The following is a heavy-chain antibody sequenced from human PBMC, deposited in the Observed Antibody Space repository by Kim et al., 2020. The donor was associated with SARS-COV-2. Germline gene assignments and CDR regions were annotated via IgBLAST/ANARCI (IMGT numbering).Heavy chain of an antibody. V-gene: IGHV3-74*01. CDR3: ARGSGSYGFDS. D-gene: IGHD1-26*01. CDR1: GFTFSNHW. J-gene: IGHJ4*02. Sequence: GGSLRLSCAASGFTFSNHWMHWVRQAPGKGPVWVSRINADRSVIEYAASVKGRFTISRDNAKSTVDLQMNSLRPEDTAVYYCARGSGSYGFDSWGQGILV. CDR2: INADRSVI.